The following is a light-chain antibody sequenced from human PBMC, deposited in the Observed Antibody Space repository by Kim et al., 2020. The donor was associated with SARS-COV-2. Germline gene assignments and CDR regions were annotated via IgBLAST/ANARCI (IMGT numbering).Light chain of an antibody. CDR1: SSNIGNNA. J-gene: IGLJ3*02. CDR3: AAWDDRLNGPV. Sequence: ELTQPPSVSEAPRQRVTISCSGSSSNIGNNAVNWYQRLPGKAPKLLIYSDDLLPSGVSDRFSGSKSGTSASLAISGLQSEDEADYYCAAWDDRLNGPVFGGGTRLTVL. CDR2: SDD. V-gene: IGLV1-36*01.